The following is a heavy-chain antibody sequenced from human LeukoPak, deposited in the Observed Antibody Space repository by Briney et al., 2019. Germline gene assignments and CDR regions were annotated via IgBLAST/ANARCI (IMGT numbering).Heavy chain of an antibody. CDR1: GGSLSSYY. CDR3: AIGWVNWNYDY. D-gene: IGHD1-7*01. Sequence: PSETLSLTCSVSGGSLSSYYWSWIRQPPGKGLEWIGYIYYSGSTKYNPSLTRRATISLDTPKHQSSLKLSSVTAADTAVYCCAIGWVNWNYDYWGQGTLVTVSS. V-gene: IGHV4-59*01. J-gene: IGHJ4*02. CDR2: IYYSGST.